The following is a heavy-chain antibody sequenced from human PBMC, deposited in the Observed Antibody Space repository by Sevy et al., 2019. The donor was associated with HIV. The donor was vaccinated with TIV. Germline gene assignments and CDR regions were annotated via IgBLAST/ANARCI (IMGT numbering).Heavy chain of an antibody. V-gene: IGHV4-38-2*02. CDR3: ARDIAAAGRFDY. CDR2: IYHGGST. D-gene: IGHD6-13*01. Sequence: SETQSLTCAVSGYSISSGYYWGWIRQPPGKGLEWIGSIYHGGSTYYNPSLKSRVTISVDTSKNQFSLKLSSVTAADTAVYYCARDIAAAGRFDYWGQGTLVTVSS. J-gene: IGHJ4*02. CDR1: GYSISSGYY.